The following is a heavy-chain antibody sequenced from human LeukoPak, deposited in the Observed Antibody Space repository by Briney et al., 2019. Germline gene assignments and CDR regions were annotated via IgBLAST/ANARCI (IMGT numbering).Heavy chain of an antibody. V-gene: IGHV4-4*09. CDR1: GDSISSYY. CDR2: IYSSGSA. J-gene: IGHJ3*02. CDR3: AGQGAVDI. Sequence: SETLSLTCTVSGDSISSYYWSWLRQPPGKGLEWIGFIYSSGSANYSPSLRSRVTMSVDMSKNQFSLRLRSVTAADTAVYYCAGQGAVDICGQGTMVIVSS. D-gene: IGHD1-26*01.